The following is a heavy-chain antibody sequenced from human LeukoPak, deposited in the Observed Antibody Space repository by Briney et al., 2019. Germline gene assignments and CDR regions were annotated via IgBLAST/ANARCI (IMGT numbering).Heavy chain of an antibody. CDR2: IYYSGST. CDR1: GGSISSYY. Sequence: KASETLSLTCTVSGGSISSYYWSWIRQPPGKGLEWIGYIYYSGSTNYNPSLKSRVTISVDTSKNQFSLKLSSVTAADTAVYYCARVYYDYVWGSYRPDAFDIWGQGTMVTVSS. D-gene: IGHD3-16*02. V-gene: IGHV4-59*08. CDR3: ARVYYDYVWGSYRPDAFDI. J-gene: IGHJ3*02.